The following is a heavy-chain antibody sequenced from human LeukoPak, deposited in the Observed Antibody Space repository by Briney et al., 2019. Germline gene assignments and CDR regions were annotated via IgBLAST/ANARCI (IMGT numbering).Heavy chain of an antibody. CDR3: ATLAAAGTGGSDY. J-gene: IGHJ4*02. Sequence: GSSVKVSCKASGGTFSSYAISWVRQAPGQGLEWMGRIIPILGIANYAQKFQGRVTITADKSTSAAYMELSSLRSEDTAVYYCATLAAAGTGGSDYWGQGTLVTVSS. D-gene: IGHD6-13*01. CDR1: GGTFSSYA. CDR2: IIPILGIA. V-gene: IGHV1-69*04.